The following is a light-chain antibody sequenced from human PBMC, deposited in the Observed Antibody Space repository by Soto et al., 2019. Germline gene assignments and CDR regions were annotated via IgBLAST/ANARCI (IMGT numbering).Light chain of an antibody. J-gene: IGLJ2*01. Sequence: QSVLTQPPSVSAAPEQKVTISCSGGSSNIGNDYVAWYLQLPGTAPKLLIYDNDKRPSGVPDRFSGSKSSTSASLAISGLQSEDEAAYYCAAWDDSLNGPVFGGGTKLTVL. V-gene: IGLV1-51*01. CDR1: SSNIGNDY. CDR2: DND. CDR3: AAWDDSLNGPV.